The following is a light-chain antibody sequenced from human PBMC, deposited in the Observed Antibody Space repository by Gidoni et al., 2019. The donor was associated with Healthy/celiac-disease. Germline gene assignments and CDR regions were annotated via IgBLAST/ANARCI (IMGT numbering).Light chain of an antibody. Sequence: DIQMTQSPSSLSSSVGDRVTITCRASQSISSYLNWYQQKPVKAPKLLIYAASSLQSRVPSRFSGSGSGTDFTLTISSLQPEDFATYYCQQSYSTPRTFGQGTKLEIK. CDR3: QQSYSTPRT. V-gene: IGKV1-39*01. CDR1: QSISSY. CDR2: AAS. J-gene: IGKJ2*01.